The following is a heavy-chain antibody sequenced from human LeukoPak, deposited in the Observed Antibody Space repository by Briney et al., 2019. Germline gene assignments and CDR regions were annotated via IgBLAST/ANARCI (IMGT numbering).Heavy chain of an antibody. Sequence: SDARFLNCTGSGGYLSSYYLSWIRHPPGKGLEGIGYIYYSGSTNYNPSLKSRVTISVHTSKNKFSLKLSSVPAADTAVYYCARDGDGDRSFDYWGQGTLVTVSS. CDR1: GGYLSSYY. CDR3: ARDGDGDRSFDY. V-gene: IGHV4-59*01. J-gene: IGHJ4*02. D-gene: IGHD4-17*01. CDR2: IYYSGST.